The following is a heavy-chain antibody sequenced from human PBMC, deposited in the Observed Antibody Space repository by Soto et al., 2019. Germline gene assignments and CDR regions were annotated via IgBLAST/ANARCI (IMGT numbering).Heavy chain of an antibody. D-gene: IGHD3-16*01. CDR3: ASEVLGGAPYGMDV. V-gene: IGHV3-33*01. CDR2: IWYDGSNK. Sequence: GESLKISCAASGFTFSSYGMHWVRQAPGKGLEWVAVIWYDGSNKYYADSVKGRFTISRDNSKNTLYLQMNSLRAEDTAVYYCASEVLGGAPYGMDVWGQGTTVTVSS. J-gene: IGHJ6*02. CDR1: GFTFSSYG.